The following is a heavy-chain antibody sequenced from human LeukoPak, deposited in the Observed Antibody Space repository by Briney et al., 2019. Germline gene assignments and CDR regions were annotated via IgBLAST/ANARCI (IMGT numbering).Heavy chain of an antibody. J-gene: IGHJ6*03. Sequence: GGSLRLSCAASGFTFSSYAMSWVRQAPGKGLEWVSGISGSGGSTYYADSVKGRFTISRDSSKNTLYLQMNSLRAEDTAVYYCARGPRLGVVDYYMDVWGKGTTVTVSS. CDR1: GFTFSSYA. D-gene: IGHD3-3*01. CDR2: ISGSGGST. V-gene: IGHV3-23*01. CDR3: ARGPRLGVVDYYMDV.